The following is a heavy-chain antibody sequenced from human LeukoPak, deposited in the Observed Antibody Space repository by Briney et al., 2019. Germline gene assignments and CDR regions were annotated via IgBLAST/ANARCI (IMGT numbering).Heavy chain of an antibody. CDR1: GGTFSSYV. J-gene: IGHJ4*02. D-gene: IGHD6-13*01. CDR3: AKDGIAAAGIIDY. Sequence: SVKVSCKASGGTFSSYVISWVRQAPGQGLEWVGGIIPIFATADYAQKFQGRVTITADESTSTAYMELSSLRAEDTAVYYCAKDGIAAAGIIDYWGQGTLVTVSS. CDR2: IIPIFATA. V-gene: IGHV1-69*13.